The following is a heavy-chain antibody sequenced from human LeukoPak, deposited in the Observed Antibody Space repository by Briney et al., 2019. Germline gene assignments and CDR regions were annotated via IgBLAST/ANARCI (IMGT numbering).Heavy chain of an antibody. J-gene: IGHJ6*03. D-gene: IGHD3-3*01. CDR1: GYTFTSYG. CDR2: ISAYNGNT. CDR3: ARDGGSDFWSGYYTSYYYYMDV. V-gene: IGHV1-18*01. Sequence: ASVKVSCKASGYTFTSYGISWVRQAPGQGLEWMGWISAYNGNTNYAQKLQGRVTMTTDTSTSTVYMELRSLRSDDTAVYYCARDGGSDFWSGYYTSYYYYMDVWGKGTTVTVSS.